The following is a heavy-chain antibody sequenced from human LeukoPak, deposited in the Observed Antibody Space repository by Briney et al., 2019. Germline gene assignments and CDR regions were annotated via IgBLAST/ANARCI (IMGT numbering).Heavy chain of an antibody. CDR1: GFTFSSYA. V-gene: IGHV3-23*01. CDR2: ISGSGGST. D-gene: IGHD6-19*01. Sequence: PGGSLRPSCAASGFTFSSYAMSWVRQAPGKGLEWVSAISGSGGSTYYADSVKGRFTISRDNSKNTLYLQMNSLRAEDTAVYYCAKSGRGAVAGDAFDIWGQGTMVTVSS. J-gene: IGHJ3*02. CDR3: AKSGRGAVAGDAFDI.